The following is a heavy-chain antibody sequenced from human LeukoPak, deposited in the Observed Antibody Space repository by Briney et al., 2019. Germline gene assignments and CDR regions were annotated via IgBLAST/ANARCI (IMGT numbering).Heavy chain of an antibody. Sequence: GGSLRLSCAASGFTFSSYWMSWVRQAPGKGLEWVANIKQDGSEKYYVDSVKGRFTISRDNAKNSLYLRMNSLRAEDTAVYYCARTYSGSYYALYYYYYGMDVWGQGTTVTVSS. CDR1: GFTFSSYW. V-gene: IGHV3-7*03. CDR2: IKQDGSEK. CDR3: ARTYSGSYYALYYYYYGMDV. J-gene: IGHJ6*02. D-gene: IGHD1-26*01.